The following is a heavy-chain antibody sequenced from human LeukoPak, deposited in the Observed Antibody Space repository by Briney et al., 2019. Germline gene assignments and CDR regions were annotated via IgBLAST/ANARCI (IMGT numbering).Heavy chain of an antibody. D-gene: IGHD5-18*01. CDR3: ARDLATYSYGYIYGF. CDR1: GFTFNAYA. V-gene: IGHV3-30*04. Sequence: GGSLRLSCAPSGFTFNAYAMHSVRQAPGKGPEWVAVVWYDGTNQYYADSVKGRFTISRDNSKNTVFLQMNSLRAEDTATYYCARDLATYSYGYIYGFWGQGTLVTVSS. J-gene: IGHJ4*02. CDR2: VWYDGTNQ.